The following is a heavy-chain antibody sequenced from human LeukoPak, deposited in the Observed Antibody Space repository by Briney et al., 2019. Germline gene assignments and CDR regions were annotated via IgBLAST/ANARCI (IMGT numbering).Heavy chain of an antibody. D-gene: IGHD2-21*02. CDR1: GLIFDDNA. CDR2: ISWDGDST. V-gene: IGHV3-43D*04. Sequence: GGSLRLSCAASGLIFDDNAMNWVRQAPGKGLEWVSLISWDGDSTYYADSVKGRFTISRDNSKKSLYLQMNSLRAEDSALYYCASQEGGDPLFDHWGQGTLVTVSS. J-gene: IGHJ4*02. CDR3: ASQEGGDPLFDH.